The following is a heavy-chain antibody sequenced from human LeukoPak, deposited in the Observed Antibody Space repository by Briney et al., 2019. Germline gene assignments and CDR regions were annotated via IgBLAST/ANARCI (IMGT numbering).Heavy chain of an antibody. CDR2: ISRSGGAT. J-gene: IGHJ5*02. CDR1: GFTFSSYG. CDR3: AREITLRLGYWFDP. Sequence: PGGSLRLSCAASGFTFSSYGMSWVRQAPGKGLDWVSTISRSGGATYYADSVRGRFTISRDNSKNTVYLQVSSLRAEDTAVYYCAREITLRLGYWFDPWGQGTLVTVSS. D-gene: IGHD3-16*01. V-gene: IGHV3-23*01.